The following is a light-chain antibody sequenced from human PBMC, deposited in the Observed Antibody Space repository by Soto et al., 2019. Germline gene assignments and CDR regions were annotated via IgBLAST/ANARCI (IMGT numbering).Light chain of an antibody. J-gene: IGKJ5*01. V-gene: IGKV3-20*01. CDR2: GAS. CDR3: MQNTHWPIT. CDR1: QSVSNNY. Sequence: EIVLTQSPGTLSLSPGERATLSCRCSQSVSNNYLAWYQQKPGQAPRLLIYGASNRATGIPDRFSGSGSGTDCTLKISSVEADDVAVYYCMQNTHWPITLCQGTRLEIK.